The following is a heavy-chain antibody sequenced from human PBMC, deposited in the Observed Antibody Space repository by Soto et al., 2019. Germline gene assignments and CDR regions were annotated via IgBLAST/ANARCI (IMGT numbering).Heavy chain of an antibody. CDR3: ARVSTVTKGYHFET. J-gene: IGHJ4*02. D-gene: IGHD4-17*01. CDR2: IFYSGST. Sequence: PSETLSLTCTVSGASIGSSYWSWIRQPPGKGLEWMGYIFYSGSTNYSPSLNSRVSITVDTSKNQLSLNLSSVTAADTAVYYCARVSTVTKGYHFETWGQGTMVTVSS. CDR1: GASIGSSY. V-gene: IGHV4-59*01.